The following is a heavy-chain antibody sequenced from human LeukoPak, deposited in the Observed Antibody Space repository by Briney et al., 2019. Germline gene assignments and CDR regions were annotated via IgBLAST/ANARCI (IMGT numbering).Heavy chain of an antibody. Sequence: PGGSLRLSCAASGLIFSDHYIDWVRQAPGKGVEWVGRSRDKGNSYTTACAASVRGRVTISRDDSKNSVYLQMNNLKIEDTAEYYCTRLGKAPRVFDYWGQGTLVTVSS. CDR1: GLIFSDHY. D-gene: IGHD3-10*01. CDR3: TRLGKAPRVFDY. J-gene: IGHJ4*02. CDR2: SRDKGNSYTT. V-gene: IGHV3-72*01.